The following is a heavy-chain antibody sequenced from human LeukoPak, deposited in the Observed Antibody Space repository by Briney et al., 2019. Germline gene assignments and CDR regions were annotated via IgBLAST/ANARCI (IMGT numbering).Heavy chain of an antibody. D-gene: IGHD5-24*01. CDR2: ISGSGGST. Sequence: GGSLRLSCAASGFTFSSYAMSWVRQAPGKGLEWVSTISGSGGSTYYADSVKGQFTISRDNSKNTLYLQMNSLRAEDTAVYYCAKARRDGYSEHTWIDYWGQGTLVTVSS. J-gene: IGHJ4*02. CDR3: AKARRDGYSEHTWIDY. V-gene: IGHV3-23*01. CDR1: GFTFSSYA.